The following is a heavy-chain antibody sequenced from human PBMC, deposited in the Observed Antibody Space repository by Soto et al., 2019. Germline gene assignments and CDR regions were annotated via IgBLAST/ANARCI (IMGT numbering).Heavy chain of an antibody. CDR2: IFYAGTT. CDR1: GGSIIGFY. Sequence: SETPALTCTVSGGSIIGFYWSWMRQPPGKGLEWIGYIFYAGTTLYTPSLKSRVTISVDTSKNQFSLKLSSVTAADTAVYYCARNYRIDKLQKGMGLWGQGTMVTFTS. V-gene: IGHV4-59*01. D-gene: IGHD3-10*01. CDR3: ARNYRIDKLQKGMGL. J-gene: IGHJ3*01.